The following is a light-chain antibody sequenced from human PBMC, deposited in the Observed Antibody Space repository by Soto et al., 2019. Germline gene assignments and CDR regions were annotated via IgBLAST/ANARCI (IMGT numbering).Light chain of an antibody. CDR1: QSIATH. CDR3: QQYNDWPRT. CDR2: DAS. Sequence: ETVMTQSLATLSVSPGERATLSCRASQSIATHLAWYQQKPGQAPGLLIFDASTRAAGIPGRFSGSGSGTEFTLTISSLQSEDSAVYYCQQYNDWPRTFDQGTKVEIK. J-gene: IGKJ1*01. V-gene: IGKV3-15*01.